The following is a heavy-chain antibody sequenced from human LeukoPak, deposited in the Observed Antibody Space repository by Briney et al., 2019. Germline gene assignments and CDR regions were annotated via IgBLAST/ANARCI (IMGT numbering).Heavy chain of an antibody. CDR3: ARGSRIKTYYDNPTRPDY. CDR2: INAGNGNT. J-gene: IGHJ4*02. D-gene: IGHD3-22*01. CDR1: GYTFTSYT. Sequence: ASVKVSCKASGYTFTSYTMHWVRQAPGQRLEWMGWINAGNGNTKYSQKFQGRVTITRDTSASTAYMELSSLRSEDTAVYYCARGSRIKTYYDNPTRPDYWGQGTLVTVSS. V-gene: IGHV1-3*01.